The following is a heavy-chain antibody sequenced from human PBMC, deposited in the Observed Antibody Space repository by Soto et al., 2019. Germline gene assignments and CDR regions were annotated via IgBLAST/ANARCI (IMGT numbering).Heavy chain of an antibody. CDR2: IYSGGST. CDR1: GFTVSSNY. CDR3: ASLTILGVVTADY. J-gene: IGHJ4*02. V-gene: IGHV3-53*04. D-gene: IGHD3-3*01. Sequence: EVQLVESGGGLVQPGGSLRLSCAASGFTVSSNYMSWVRQAPGKGLEWVSVIYSGGSTYYADSVKGRFTISRHNSKNTLYLQMNSLRAEDTAVYYCASLTILGVVTADYWGQGTLVTVSS.